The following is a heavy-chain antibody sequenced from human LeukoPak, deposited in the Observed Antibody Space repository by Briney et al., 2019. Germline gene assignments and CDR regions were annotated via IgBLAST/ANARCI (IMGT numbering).Heavy chain of an antibody. J-gene: IGHJ3*02. D-gene: IGHD2/OR15-2a*01. CDR3: ARTSKYSFDI. V-gene: IGHV3-7*04. Sequence: GGSLTLSCVASGFTFSDYWMSWVRQAPGKGLERVAHIKHDGSDKYYVDSVKGRFTISRDNAKNSLFLPMNSLRAEDTAVYYCARTSKYSFDIWGQGTMVTVSS. CDR1: GFTFSDYW. CDR2: IKHDGSDK.